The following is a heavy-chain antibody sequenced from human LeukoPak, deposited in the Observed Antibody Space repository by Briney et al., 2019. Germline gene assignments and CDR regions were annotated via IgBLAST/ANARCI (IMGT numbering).Heavy chain of an antibody. Sequence: SDTLSLTCAVSGYPINRGYYWGWIRPPPGTGLEWIGLIYHSGSTYYNPSLKSRVPISVDTSKNQCSLKLSSVTAADTAVYYCARDSSLHYFDYWGQGALVTVSS. V-gene: IGHV4-38-2*02. CDR3: ARDSSLHYFDY. CDR2: IYHSGST. D-gene: IGHD6-13*01. CDR1: GYPINRGYY. J-gene: IGHJ4*02.